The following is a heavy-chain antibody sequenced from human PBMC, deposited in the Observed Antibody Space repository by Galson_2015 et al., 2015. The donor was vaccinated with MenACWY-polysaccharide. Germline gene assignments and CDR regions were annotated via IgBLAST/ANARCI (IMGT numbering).Heavy chain of an antibody. CDR1: GFTFTNYA. D-gene: IGHD7-27*01. CDR3: AKAPWGFDY. J-gene: IGHJ4*02. CDR2: ISASGGST. V-gene: IGHV3-23*01. Sequence: SLRLSCAASGFTFTNYAMSWVRQAPGKGLEWVSAISASGGSTYSADSVKGRFTISRDNSKNTLYLQMNSLRAEDTAVYYCAKAPWGFDYWGQGTLVTVSS.